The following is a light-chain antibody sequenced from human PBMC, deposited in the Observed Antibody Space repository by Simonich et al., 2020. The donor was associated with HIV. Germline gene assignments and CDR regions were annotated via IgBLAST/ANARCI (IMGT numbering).Light chain of an antibody. Sequence: NFMLTQPHSVSESPGKTVTISCTRSSGSIASSYVQWYQQRPGSAPTIVISEDNQRPSGVPDRFSGSIDSSSNSASLTISGLKTEDEADYYCSSYTSSSTWVFGGGTTLTVL. V-gene: IGLV6-57*03. CDR1: SGSIASSY. J-gene: IGLJ3*02. CDR2: EDN. CDR3: SSYTSSSTWV.